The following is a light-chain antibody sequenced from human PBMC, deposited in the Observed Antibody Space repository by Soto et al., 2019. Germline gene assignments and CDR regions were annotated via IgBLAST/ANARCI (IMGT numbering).Light chain of an antibody. CDR3: AAWDVSLNGRV. J-gene: IGLJ3*02. CDR1: SSNIGSNT. V-gene: IGLV1-44*01. Sequence: QSVLTQPPSASGTPGQRVTISCSGSSSNIGSNTVNWYQQLPGTAPKLLIYSNNQRPSGLPDRFSGSKSGTSASLDISGLQSEDEADYYCAAWDVSLNGRVFGGGTKLTVL. CDR2: SNN.